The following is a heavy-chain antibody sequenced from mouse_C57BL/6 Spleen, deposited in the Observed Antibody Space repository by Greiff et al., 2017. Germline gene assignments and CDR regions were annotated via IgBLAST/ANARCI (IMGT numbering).Heavy chain of an antibody. J-gene: IGHJ2*01. Sequence: QVQLQQPGAELVKPGASVKMSCKASGYTFTNSCINWVKQRPGQGLEWLGDIYPGSGSTNYNEKFKSKATLTVDTSSSTAYRQLSSLTSEVSAVYYCARSFFDYWGQGTTLTVSS. CDR3: ARSFFDY. CDR1: GYTFTNSC. V-gene: IGHV1-55*01. CDR2: IYPGSGST.